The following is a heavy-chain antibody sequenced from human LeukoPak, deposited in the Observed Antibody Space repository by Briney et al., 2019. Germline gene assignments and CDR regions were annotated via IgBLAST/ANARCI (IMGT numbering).Heavy chain of an antibody. CDR2: IKQDESEK. CDR1: GFTFSSYW. J-gene: IGHJ4*02. Sequence: GGSLRLSCAASGFTFSSYWMSWVRQAPGKGLEWVANIKQDESEKHYVDSVKGRFSITRDNAKNSMYLQINSLRAEDTAVYHCARGNDYGDHVGIYFDYWGQGTLVTVSS. V-gene: IGHV3-7*03. D-gene: IGHD4-17*01. CDR3: ARGNDYGDHVGIYFDY.